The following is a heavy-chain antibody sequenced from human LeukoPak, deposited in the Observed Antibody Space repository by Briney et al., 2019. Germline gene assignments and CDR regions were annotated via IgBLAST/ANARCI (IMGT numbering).Heavy chain of an antibody. Sequence: GGSLTLSCAASGFTFNNFTMNWVRQAPGKGLEWVSSITSGSNDIYYADSVKGRFIISRDNAKDSLSLQMNSLRAEDTAVYYCARDTLNGPFVISLDYWGQGALVTVSS. CDR1: GFTFNNFT. V-gene: IGHV3-21*01. CDR2: ITSGSNDI. D-gene: IGHD3-9*01. CDR3: ARDTLNGPFVISLDY. J-gene: IGHJ4*02.